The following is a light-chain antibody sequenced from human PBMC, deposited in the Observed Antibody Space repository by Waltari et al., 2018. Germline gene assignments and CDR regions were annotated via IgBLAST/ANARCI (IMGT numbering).Light chain of an antibody. CDR1: QSISNW. CDR3: QQYNTYSS. Sequence: DIQMTQSPSSLSASVGDTVTITCRASQSISNWLAWYQQKTGKAPILLLYNASTLNSGVPSTFSASGSGTKFTLTISSLQPGDFATSYCQQYNTYSSFGQGTKLEIK. CDR2: NAS. J-gene: IGKJ2*01. V-gene: IGKV1-5*03.